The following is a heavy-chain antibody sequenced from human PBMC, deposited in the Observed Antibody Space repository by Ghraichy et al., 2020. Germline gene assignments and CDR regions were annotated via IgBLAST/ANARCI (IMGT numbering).Heavy chain of an antibody. CDR3: ARVGDIVATKVMAVAGISYWGY. Sequence: GGSLRLSCAASGFTFSSYWMHWVRQAPGKGLVWVSRINSDGSSTSYADSVKGRFTISRDNAKNTLYLQMNSLRAEDTAVYYCARVGDIVATKVMAVAGISYWGYWGQGTLVTVSS. CDR1: GFTFSSYW. V-gene: IGHV3-74*01. D-gene: IGHD5-12*01. J-gene: IGHJ4*02. CDR2: INSDGSST.